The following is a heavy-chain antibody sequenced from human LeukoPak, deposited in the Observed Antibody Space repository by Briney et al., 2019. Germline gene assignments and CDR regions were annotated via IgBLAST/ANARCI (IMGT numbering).Heavy chain of an antibody. Sequence: SETLSLTCTVSGGSLSSYYWSWIRQPPGKGLEWIGYIYYSGSTNYNPSLKSRVTISVDTSKNQFSLKLSSVTAADTAVYYCARVGGSYGYWGQGTLVTVSS. D-gene: IGHD1-26*01. CDR2: IYYSGST. CDR1: GGSLSSYY. J-gene: IGHJ4*02. V-gene: IGHV4-59*01. CDR3: ARVGGSYGY.